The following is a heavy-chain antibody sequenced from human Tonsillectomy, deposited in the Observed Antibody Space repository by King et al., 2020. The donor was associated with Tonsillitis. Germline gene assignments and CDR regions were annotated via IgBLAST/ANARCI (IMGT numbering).Heavy chain of an antibody. CDR2: INPNSGGT. D-gene: IGHD6-19*01. CDR1: GYTFTDYY. CDR3: ARDLLEAVAVYFFAD. J-gene: IGHJ4*02. Sequence: VQLVEYGAEVKKPGASVKVSCKASGYTFTDYYVHWVRQAPGQGLEWMGWINPNSGGTNSAQKFQGRVTMTTDTSISTAYMELSSLTSDDTAVYFCARDLLEAVAVYFFADWGQGTLVTVSS. V-gene: IGHV1-2*02.